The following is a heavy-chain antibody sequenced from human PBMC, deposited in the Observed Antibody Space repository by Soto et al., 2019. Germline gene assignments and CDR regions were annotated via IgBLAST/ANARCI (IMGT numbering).Heavy chain of an antibody. CDR2: IIPIFGTA. CDR1: GGTFSSYA. CDR3: ASHCGGDCYSRSPPYYYYCMDV. J-gene: IGHJ6*02. V-gene: IGHV1-69*12. D-gene: IGHD2-21*02. Sequence: QVQLVQSGAEVKKPGSSVKVSCKASGGTFSSYAISWVRQAPGQGLEWMGGIIPIFGTADYAQKFQGRVTITADESTSTAYMELSSVRSEDTAVYYCASHCGGDCYSRSPPYYYYCMDVWGQGTTVTVSS.